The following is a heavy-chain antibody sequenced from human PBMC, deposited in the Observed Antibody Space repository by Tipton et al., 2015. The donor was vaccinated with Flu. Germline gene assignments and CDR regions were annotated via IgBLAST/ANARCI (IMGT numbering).Heavy chain of an antibody. J-gene: IGHJ4*02. D-gene: IGHD3-10*02. V-gene: IGHV4-38-2*01. CDR2: ICPGSP. CDR3: ARHTGDSVRGVIDY. Sequence: TLSLTCSVSGGPVGSPYCWGWVRQPPGKGLQWIGNICPGSPYYNSSPRGRVTISVARSKDQFSLRLTSVTAADTAVYYCARHTGDSVRGVIDYWGQGTLVTVSS. CDR1: GGPVGSPYC.